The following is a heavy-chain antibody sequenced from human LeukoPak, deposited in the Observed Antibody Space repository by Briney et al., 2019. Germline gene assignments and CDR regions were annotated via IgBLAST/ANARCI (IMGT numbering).Heavy chain of an antibody. Sequence: GASVKVSCKTSGYIFTTYGISWVRQAPGQGLEWMGWMSAYIGNTNYAQKLQGRVTMTTDTSTNTAYMELRSLTSDDTAVYYCARAWDCSSTTCYVYFDYWGQGSLVTVSS. J-gene: IGHJ4*02. CDR1: GYIFTTYG. V-gene: IGHV1-18*01. D-gene: IGHD2-2*01. CDR2: MSAYIGNT. CDR3: ARAWDCSSTTCYVYFDY.